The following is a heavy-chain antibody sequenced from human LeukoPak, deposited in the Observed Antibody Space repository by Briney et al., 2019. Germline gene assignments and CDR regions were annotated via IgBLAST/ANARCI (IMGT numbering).Heavy chain of an antibody. J-gene: IGHJ6*03. CDR3: AKGALWSYMDV. V-gene: IGHV3-9*01. CDR2: ISWNSGSI. Sequence: LRLSCAASGFTFSSYSMNWVRQAPGKGLEWVSGISWNSGSIGYADSVKGRFTISRDNAKNSLYLQMNSLRAEDTALYYCAKGALWSYMDVWGKGTTVTISS. CDR1: GFTFSSYS. D-gene: IGHD3-3*01.